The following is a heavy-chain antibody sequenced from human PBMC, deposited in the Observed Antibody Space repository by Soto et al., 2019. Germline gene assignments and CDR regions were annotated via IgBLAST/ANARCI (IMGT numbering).Heavy chain of an antibody. J-gene: IGHJ4*02. Sequence: QVHLVQSGAEVKKPGASVKVSCTGSGYGFTTYGITWVRQAPGQGLEWMAWISAHNGNTNYAQKLQGRVTVTRDTSTSTAYMELRSLRSDDTAVYYCARGRYGDYWGQGARVTVSS. V-gene: IGHV1-18*01. CDR1: GYGFTTYG. CDR2: ISAHNGNT. D-gene: IGHD1-1*01. CDR3: ARGRYGDY.